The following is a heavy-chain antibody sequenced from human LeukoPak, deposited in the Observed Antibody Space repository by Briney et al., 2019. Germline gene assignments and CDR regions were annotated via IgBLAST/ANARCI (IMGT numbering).Heavy chain of an antibody. CDR1: GYTFTGYY. Sequence: ASVKVSCKASGYTFTGYYMHWVRQAPGQGLEWMGWINPNSGGTSYAQKFQGRVTVTRDTSISTAYMDLSRLRSDDTAVYYCARAGVWDYSDSSGYHNAAFDIWGQGTMVTVSS. V-gene: IGHV1-2*02. D-gene: IGHD3-22*01. CDR3: ARAGVWDYSDSSGYHNAAFDI. CDR2: INPNSGGT. J-gene: IGHJ3*02.